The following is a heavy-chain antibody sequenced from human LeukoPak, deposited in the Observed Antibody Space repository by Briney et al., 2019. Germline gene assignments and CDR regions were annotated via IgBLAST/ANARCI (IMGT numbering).Heavy chain of an antibody. D-gene: IGHD3-9*01. CDR1: GFTFSSYA. CDR3: AKSLTGYSPFDY. Sequence: GGSLRLSCAASGFTFSSYAMSWVRQAPPKGLEWVSAISASSGNTYYADSVKGRFTISRDNSKNTLYLQMNSLRVEDTAVYYCAKSLTGYSPFDYWGQGTLVTVSS. V-gene: IGHV3-23*01. CDR2: ISASSGNT. J-gene: IGHJ4*02.